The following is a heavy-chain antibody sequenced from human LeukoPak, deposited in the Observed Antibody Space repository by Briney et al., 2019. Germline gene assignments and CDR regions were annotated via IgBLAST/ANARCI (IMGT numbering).Heavy chain of an antibody. CDR2: INSDGSTT. CDR1: GFTFSSYW. Sequence: GGSLRLSCAASGFTFSSYWMHWVRQAPGKGLVWVSRINSDGSTTSYADSVKGRFTISRDNSKNTLYLQMNSLRAEDTAVYYCAKGGRRVVTAYYFDYWGQGTLVTVSS. V-gene: IGHV3-74*01. CDR3: AKGGRRVVTAYYFDY. J-gene: IGHJ4*02. D-gene: IGHD2-21*02.